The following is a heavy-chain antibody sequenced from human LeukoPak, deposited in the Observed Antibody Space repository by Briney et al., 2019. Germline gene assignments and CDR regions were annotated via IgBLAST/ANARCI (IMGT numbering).Heavy chain of an antibody. D-gene: IGHD6-6*01. CDR3: AKDGGIAARPYYFDY. CDR1: GFTVSSNY. Sequence: GGSLRLSCAASGFTVSSNYMSWVRQAPGKGLEWVSAISGSGGSTYYADSVKGRFTISRDNSKNTLYLQMNSLRAEDTAVYYCAKDGGIAARPYYFDYWGQGTLVTVSS. J-gene: IGHJ4*02. V-gene: IGHV3-23*01. CDR2: ISGSGGST.